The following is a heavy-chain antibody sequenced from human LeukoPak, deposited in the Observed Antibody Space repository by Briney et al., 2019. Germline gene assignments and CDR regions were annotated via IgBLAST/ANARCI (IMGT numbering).Heavy chain of an antibody. J-gene: IGHJ5*02. CDR3: ASRGYSYGYAS. CDR2: IYYSGST. Sequence: SETLSLTCTVSGGSISSSSYYWGWIRQPPGKGLEWIGSIYYSGSTYYNPSLKSRVTISVDTSKNQFSLKLSSVTAADTAVYYCASRGYSYGYASWGQGTPVTVSS. V-gene: IGHV4-39*01. D-gene: IGHD5-18*01. CDR1: GGSISSSSYY.